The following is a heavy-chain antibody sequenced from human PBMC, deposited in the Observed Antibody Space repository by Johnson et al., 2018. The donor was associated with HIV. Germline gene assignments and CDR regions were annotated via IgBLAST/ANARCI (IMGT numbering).Heavy chain of an antibody. CDR2: IYSGGST. CDR3: TRRSPYDALDI. V-gene: IGHV3-66*02. CDR1: GFTVSSNY. J-gene: IGHJ3*02. Sequence: VQLVESGGGLVQPGGSLRLSCAAFGFTVSSNYMSWVRQAPGKGLEWVSVIYSGGSTYYADSVKGRFTISRDNSKNTLYLQMNSLRAEDTAVYYCTRRSPYDALDIWGQGTMVTVSS.